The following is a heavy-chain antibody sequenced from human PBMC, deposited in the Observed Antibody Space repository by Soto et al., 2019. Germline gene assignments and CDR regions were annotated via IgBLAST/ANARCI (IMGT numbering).Heavy chain of an antibody. Sequence: GASGKVSCKASGYTFTSYGISCVRQAPGQVLEWMGWISAYNGNTNYAQKFQGRVTMTTDTSTSTAYMELRSLRSDDTAVYYCARDRWRDGYDYGPDFWGQGTLVPVSP. V-gene: IGHV1-18*01. D-gene: IGHD5-12*01. CDR1: GYTFTSYG. J-gene: IGHJ4*02. CDR3: ARDRWRDGYDYGPDF. CDR2: ISAYNGNT.